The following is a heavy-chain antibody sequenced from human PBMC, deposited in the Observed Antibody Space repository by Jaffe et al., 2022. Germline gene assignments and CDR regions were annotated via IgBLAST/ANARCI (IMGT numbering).Heavy chain of an antibody. CDR1: GYIFISYW. CDR3: ARPLLQGVSLYKPFDI. D-gene: IGHD3-10*01. J-gene: IGHJ3*02. CDR2: IYPSDSDA. V-gene: IGHV5-51*03. Sequence: EVQLAQSGAEMKKPGESLKISCKASGYIFISYWIAWVRQMPGKGLELMGIIYPSDSDARYTPSFQGQITISADKSLNTAYLQWSSLRASDTAMYYCARPLLQGVSLYKPFDIWGQGTMVTVSS.